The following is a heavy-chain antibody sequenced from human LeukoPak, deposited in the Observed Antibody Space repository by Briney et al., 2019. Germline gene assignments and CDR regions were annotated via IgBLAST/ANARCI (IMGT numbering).Heavy chain of an antibody. D-gene: IGHD6-19*01. J-gene: IGHJ6*03. CDR1: GGSISSSSYY. V-gene: IGHV4-39*07. Sequence: PSETLSLTCTVSGGSISSSSYYWGWIRQPPGKGLEWIGSIYYSGSTYYNPSLKSRVTISVDTSKNQFSLKLSSVTAADTAVYYCARERSSDQYYYYYYMDVWGKGTTVTVSS. CDR3: ARERSSDQYYYYYYMDV. CDR2: IYYSGST.